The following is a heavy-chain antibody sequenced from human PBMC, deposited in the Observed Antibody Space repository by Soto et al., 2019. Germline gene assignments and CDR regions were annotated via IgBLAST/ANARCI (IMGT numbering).Heavy chain of an antibody. D-gene: IGHD5-12*01. V-gene: IGHV4-59*01. CDR1: GGSISSYY. J-gene: IGHJ6*03. Sequence: SETLSLTCSVSGGSISSYYWSWIRQPPGKGLEWIGYIYNSGSTNYNPSLKSRVTISVDTSKKQFSLKLNSVSAADTAVYYCARRASYMDVWGKGTTVTVSS. CDR2: IYNSGST. CDR3: ARRASYMDV.